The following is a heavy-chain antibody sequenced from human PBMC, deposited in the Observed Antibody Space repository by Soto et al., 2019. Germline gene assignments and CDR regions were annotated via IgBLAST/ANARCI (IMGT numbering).Heavy chain of an antibody. CDR3: ARHNITMVRGVRDDAFDI. V-gene: IGHV1-69*02. J-gene: IGHJ3*02. CDR1: GGTFSSYT. Sequence: QVQLVQSGAEVKKPGSSVKVSCKASGGTFSSYTIIWVRQAPGQGLEWMGRIIPILGIANYAQKFQGRVTITADKSTSTAYMELSSLRSEDTAVYYCARHNITMVRGVRDDAFDIWGQGTMVTVSS. CDR2: IIPILGIA. D-gene: IGHD3-10*01.